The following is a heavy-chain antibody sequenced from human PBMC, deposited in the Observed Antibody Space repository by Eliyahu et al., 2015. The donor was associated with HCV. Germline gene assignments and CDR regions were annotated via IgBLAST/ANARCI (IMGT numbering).Heavy chain of an antibody. D-gene: IGHD3-22*01. CDR3: ASEVLNYYDSSGWPYNWFDP. J-gene: IGHJ5*02. Sequence: QVQLVQSGAEVKKPGASVKVSCKAXGYTFTSYYXXWVRQAPGQGLEWMGINNPSGGSTSYAQKFQGRVTMTRDTSTSTVYMELSSLRSEDTAVYYCASEVLNYYDSSGWPYNWFDPWGQGTLVTVSS. CDR1: GYTFTSYY. V-gene: IGHV1-46*01. CDR2: NNPSGGST.